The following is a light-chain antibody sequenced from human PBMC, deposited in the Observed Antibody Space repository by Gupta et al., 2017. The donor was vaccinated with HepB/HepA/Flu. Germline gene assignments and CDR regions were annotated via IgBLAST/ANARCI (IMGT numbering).Light chain of an antibody. V-gene: IGLV2-14*03. J-gene: IGLJ2*01. Sequence: HSPLTQPASLSGSPGPSITISCTGTSSDVGGYNYVSWYQHHPGKPPKLMIYDVSNRPSGVSNRFSGSKSGNTASLTISGLQAEDEANYYCNSFTSSSTVVFGGGTKLTVL. CDR2: DVS. CDR1: SSDVGGYNY. CDR3: NSFTSSSTVV.